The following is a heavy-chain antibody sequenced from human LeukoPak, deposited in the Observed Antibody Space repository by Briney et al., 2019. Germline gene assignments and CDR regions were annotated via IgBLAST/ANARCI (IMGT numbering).Heavy chain of an antibody. Sequence: GASVKVSFKASGYTFTSYYMHWVRQGPGQGLEWMGIINPSGGSTSYAQQFQGRISMSRDTSTSTVYMEMSSLTSEDTALYYCARESTAFDYWGQGTLVTVSS. CDR2: INPSGGST. J-gene: IGHJ4*02. CDR1: GYTFTSYY. V-gene: IGHV1-46*01. CDR3: ARESTAFDY.